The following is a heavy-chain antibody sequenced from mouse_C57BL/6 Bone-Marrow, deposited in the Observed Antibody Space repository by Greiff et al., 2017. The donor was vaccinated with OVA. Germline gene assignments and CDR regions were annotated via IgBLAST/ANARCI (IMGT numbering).Heavy chain of an antibody. J-gene: IGHJ3*01. V-gene: IGHV5-4*01. Sequence: EVQLVESGGGLVKPGGSLKLSCAASGFTFSSYAMSWVRQTPEKRLEWVATISDGGSYTYYPDNVKGRFTISRDNAKNNLYLQMSHLKAEDTAMYYCARPYYSIFAYWGQGTRVTVSA. D-gene: IGHD2-5*01. CDR3: ARPYYSIFAY. CDR1: GFTFSSYA. CDR2: ISDGGSYT.